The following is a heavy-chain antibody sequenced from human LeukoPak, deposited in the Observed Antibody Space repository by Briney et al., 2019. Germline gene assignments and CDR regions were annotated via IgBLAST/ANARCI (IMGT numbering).Heavy chain of an antibody. CDR1: GFTFSSYG. CDR2: IWYDGSNK. CDR3: ARDRGVYSSSWRYRELDY. D-gene: IGHD6-13*01. J-gene: IGHJ4*02. Sequence: TGGSLRLSCAASGFTFSSYGMHWVRQAPGKGLEWVAVIWYDGSNKYYADSVKGRFTISRDNSKNTLYLQMNSLRAEDTAVYYCARDRGVYSSSWRYRELDYWGREPWSPSPQ. V-gene: IGHV3-33*01.